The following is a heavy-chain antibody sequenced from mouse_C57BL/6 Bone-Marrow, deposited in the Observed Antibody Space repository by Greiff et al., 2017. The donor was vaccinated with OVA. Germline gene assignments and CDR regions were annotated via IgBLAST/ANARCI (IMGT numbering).Heavy chain of an antibody. CDR3: ARRSNWEYFDY. Sequence: VQLQQPGAELVKPGASVKLSCKASGYTFTSYWMQWVKQRPGQGLAWIGEIDPSDSYTNYNQKFKGKATLTVDTSSSTAYMQLSSLTSEDAAVYYCARRSNWEYFDYWGQGTTLTVSS. CDR1: GYTFTSYW. V-gene: IGHV1-50*01. J-gene: IGHJ2*01. CDR2: IDPSDSYT. D-gene: IGHD4-1*01.